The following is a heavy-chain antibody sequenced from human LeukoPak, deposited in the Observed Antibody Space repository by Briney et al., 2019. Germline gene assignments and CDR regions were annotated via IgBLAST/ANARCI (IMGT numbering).Heavy chain of an antibody. D-gene: IGHD2-15*01. Sequence: PSETLSLTCSVSGASIRSYFWSWIRQSPGKGLEWIGYVYDNDISNFNPSLESRVTTLVDRSKSQFSLKLRSVTVADTAVYYCARGLVLATDDAFDIWGPGTMVTVSS. CDR2: VYDNDIS. CDR3: ARGLVLATDDAFDI. CDR1: GASIRSYF. J-gene: IGHJ3*02. V-gene: IGHV4-59*01.